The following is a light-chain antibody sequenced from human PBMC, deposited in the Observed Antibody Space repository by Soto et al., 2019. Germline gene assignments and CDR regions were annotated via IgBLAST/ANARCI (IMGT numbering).Light chain of an antibody. CDR3: QQYVTTPRT. CDR1: QTVAYTS. V-gene: IGKV3-20*01. J-gene: IGKJ1*01. CDR2: GTS. Sequence: EIVLTQSPGILSLSPGARATLSCRASQTVAYTSLAWYQQRPGQAPRLLIYGTSTRATGTPDRFIGSGSGTPFTLTISRLAPEEFAVYYCQQYVTTPRTFGQGTKVE.